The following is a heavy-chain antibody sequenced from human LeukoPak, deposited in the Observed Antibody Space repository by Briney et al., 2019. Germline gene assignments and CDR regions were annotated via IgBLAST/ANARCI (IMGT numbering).Heavy chain of an antibody. J-gene: IGHJ4*02. V-gene: IGHV4-39*01. D-gene: IGHD6-13*01. CDR2: IYYSGST. CDR3: ARHAGGIAAAGTRPFDY. Sequence: SSETLSLTCTVSGGSISSSSYYWGWIRQPPGKGLEWIGSIYYSGSTYYNPSLKSRVTMSVDTSKNQFSLKLSSVTAADTAVYYCARHAGGIAAAGTRPFDYWGQGTLVTVSS. CDR1: GGSISSSSYY.